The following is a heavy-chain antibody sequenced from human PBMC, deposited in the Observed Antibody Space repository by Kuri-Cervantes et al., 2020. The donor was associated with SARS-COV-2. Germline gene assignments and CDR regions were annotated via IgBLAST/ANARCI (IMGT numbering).Heavy chain of an antibody. Sequence: GGSLRLSCAASGFTFSSYWMHWVRQAPGKGLEWVSVIYSGGSTYYADSVKGRFTISRDNSKNTLYLQMNSLRAEDTAVYYCARDLGEGPTGYWGQGTLVTVSS. CDR3: ARDLGEGPTGY. CDR1: GFTFSSYW. J-gene: IGHJ4*02. D-gene: IGHD3-16*01. CDR2: IYSGGST. V-gene: IGHV3-66*01.